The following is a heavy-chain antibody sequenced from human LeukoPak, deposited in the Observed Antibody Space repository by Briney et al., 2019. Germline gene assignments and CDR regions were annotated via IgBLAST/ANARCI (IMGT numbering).Heavy chain of an antibody. Sequence: GGSLRLSCAASGFTFSSYSMNWVRQAPGKGLEWVSSISSSSSYIYYADSVKGRFTISRDNAKNSLYLQMNSLRAEDTAVYYCARVQGYSRQNWFDPWGQGTLVTVSS. CDR2: ISSSSSYI. V-gene: IGHV3-21*01. CDR1: GFTFSSYS. CDR3: ARVQGYSRQNWFDP. J-gene: IGHJ5*02. D-gene: IGHD6-13*01.